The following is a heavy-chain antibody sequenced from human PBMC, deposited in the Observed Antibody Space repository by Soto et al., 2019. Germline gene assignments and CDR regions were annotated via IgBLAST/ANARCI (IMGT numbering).Heavy chain of an antibody. D-gene: IGHD5-12*01. CDR3: ARDNKGSYSGYVPDNFDY. CDR1: GFTFSSYS. CDR2: ISSSSSYI. J-gene: IGHJ4*02. Sequence: GGSLRLSCAASGFTFSSYSMNWVRQAPGKGLEWVSSISSSSSYIYYSDSVKGRFTISRDNAKKSLYLQMNSLRAEDTAVYYCARDNKGSYSGYVPDNFDYWGQGTLVTVSS. V-gene: IGHV3-21*01.